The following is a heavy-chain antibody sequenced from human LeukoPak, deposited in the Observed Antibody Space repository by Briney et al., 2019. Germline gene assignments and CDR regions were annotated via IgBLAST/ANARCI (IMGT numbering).Heavy chain of an antibody. V-gene: IGHV2-5*02. CDR2: IYWDGDK. D-gene: IGHD3-10*01. J-gene: IGHJ4*02. CDR3: ARIVYYGSADY. CDR1: GFSLSTSGVA. Sequence: SGPTLVNPTQTLTLTCTFSGFSLSTSGVAVGWIRQPPGKALEWLALIYWDGDKRYSPPLENRLTLTKDTFKNQVVLTMTNMDPVDTATYYCARIVYYGSADYWGQGTLVTVSS.